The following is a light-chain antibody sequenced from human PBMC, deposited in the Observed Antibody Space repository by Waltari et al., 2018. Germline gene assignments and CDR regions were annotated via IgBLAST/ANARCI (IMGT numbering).Light chain of an antibody. V-gene: IGLV1-44*01. J-gene: IGLJ3*02. CDR3: AAWDYRLNIWV. CDR1: TSNIGSDP. CDR2: SYT. Sequence: QSVLTQPPSASGTPGQRVTISCSGTTSNIGSDPVTWFRHLPGTAPTLLMYSYTPRPSGVPARFSGSKSGTSASLAISGLQSDDEADYYCAAWDYRLNIWVFGGGTKLTVL.